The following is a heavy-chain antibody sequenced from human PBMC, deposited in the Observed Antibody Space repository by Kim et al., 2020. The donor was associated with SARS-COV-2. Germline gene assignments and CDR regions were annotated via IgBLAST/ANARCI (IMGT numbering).Heavy chain of an antibody. V-gene: IGHV4-4*08. J-gene: IGHJ2*01. CDR2: VDATDTA. Sequence: SETLSLTCTVSGGSISDFYWGWIRHPPGKRPEWIGHVDATDTAMYNPSLGGRVTISVDSSKTHFSLTMTSVTAADTAVYYCARGSWGKQQWPLRFFDVWG. CDR3: ARGSWGKQQWPLRFFDV. CDR1: GGSISDFY. D-gene: IGHD6-19*01.